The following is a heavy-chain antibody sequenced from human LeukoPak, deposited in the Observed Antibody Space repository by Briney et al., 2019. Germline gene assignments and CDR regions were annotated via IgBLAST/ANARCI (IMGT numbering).Heavy chain of an antibody. V-gene: IGHV3-7*01. CDR2: IKEDGSQT. D-gene: IGHD5-12*01. CDR1: GFNLGSSW. J-gene: IGHJ4*02. Sequence: GGPLRLSCVVSGFNLGSSWMSWVRQAPGKGLEWVANIKEDGSQTYYVDSVKGRFTISRDNAKNSLYMQLNSLRVEDTAVYYCARGRGWLAHDCWGQGTLVTVSP. CDR3: ARGRGWLAHDC.